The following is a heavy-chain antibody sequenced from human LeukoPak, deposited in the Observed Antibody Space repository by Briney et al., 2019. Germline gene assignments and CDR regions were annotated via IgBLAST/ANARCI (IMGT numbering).Heavy chain of an antibody. CDR3: ARTPGATVAAFYYYYYMDV. CDR1: GGSISSYY. V-gene: IGHV4-4*07. CDR2: IYTSGST. J-gene: IGHJ6*03. Sequence: SETLSLTCTVSGGSISSYYWSWIRQPAGKGLEWIGRIYTSGSTNYSPSLKSRVTMSVDTSKNQFSLKLSSVTAADTAVYYCARTPGATVAAFYYYYYMDVWGKGTTVTVSS. D-gene: IGHD4-23*01.